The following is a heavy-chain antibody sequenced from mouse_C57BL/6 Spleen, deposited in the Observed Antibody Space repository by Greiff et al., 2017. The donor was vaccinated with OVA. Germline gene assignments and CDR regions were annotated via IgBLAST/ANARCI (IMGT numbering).Heavy chain of an antibody. D-gene: IGHD1-1*01. CDR3: GRGYYYGSSYSAMDY. CDR1: GYTFTSYW. Sequence: QVQLQQPGAELVRPGSSVKLSCKASGYTFTSYWMHWVKQRPIQGLEWIGNIDPSDSETHYNQKFKDKATLTVDKSSSTAYMQLSSLTSEDSAVYYGGRGYYYGSSYSAMDYWGQGTSVTVSS. CDR2: IDPSDSET. J-gene: IGHJ4*01. V-gene: IGHV1-52*01.